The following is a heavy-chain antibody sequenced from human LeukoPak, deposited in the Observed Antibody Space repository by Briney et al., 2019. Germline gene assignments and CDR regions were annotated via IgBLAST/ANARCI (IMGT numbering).Heavy chain of an antibody. J-gene: IGHJ4*02. CDR2: IYHSGST. V-gene: IGHV4-30-2*01. CDR1: GGSISSGGYY. Sequence: SETLSLTCTVSGGSISSGGYYWSWIRQPPGKGLEWIGYIYHSGSTYYNPSLKSRVTISVDRSKNQFSLKLSSMTAADTAVYYCARGGAILGYSYGYFDYWGQGTLVTVSS. D-gene: IGHD5-18*01. CDR3: ARGGAILGYSYGYFDY.